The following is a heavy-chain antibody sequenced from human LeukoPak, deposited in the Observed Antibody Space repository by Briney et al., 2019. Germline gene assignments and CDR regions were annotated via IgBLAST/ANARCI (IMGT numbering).Heavy chain of an antibody. Sequence: GGSLRLSCAVSEFTFSNYAMHWVRQAPGKGLEWVAVISYDGSNIYYADSVKGRFTISRDNSKNTLYLQMNRLRADDTAVYYCAKRGDSGSYLYFDNWDQGTLVSVSP. CDR2: ISYDGSNI. CDR3: AKRGDSGSYLYFDN. V-gene: IGHV3-30*18. CDR1: EFTFSNYA. J-gene: IGHJ4*02. D-gene: IGHD3-10*01.